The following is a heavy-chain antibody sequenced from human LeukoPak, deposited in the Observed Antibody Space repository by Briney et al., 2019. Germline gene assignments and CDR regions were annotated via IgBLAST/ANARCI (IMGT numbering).Heavy chain of an antibody. J-gene: IGHJ3*02. D-gene: IGHD5-24*01. CDR2: ISSSSSYT. Sequence: GGSLRLLCAASGFTFSDYYMSWIRQAPGKGLEWVSYISSSSSYTNYADSVKGRFTISRDNAKNSLYLQMNSLRAEDTAVYYCARVNAKMASRHAFDIWGQGTMVTVSS. V-gene: IGHV3-11*03. CDR1: GFTFSDYY. CDR3: ARVNAKMASRHAFDI.